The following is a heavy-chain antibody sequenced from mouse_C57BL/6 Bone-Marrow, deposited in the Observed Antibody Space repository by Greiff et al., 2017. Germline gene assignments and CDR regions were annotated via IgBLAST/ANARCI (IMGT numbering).Heavy chain of an antibody. D-gene: IGHD2-5*01. Sequence: QVQLKQPGAELVKPGASVQMSCKASGYTFTSYWITWVKQRPGQGLEWIGDIYPGSGSTNYNEKFKSKATLTVDTSSSTAYMQLSSLTSEDSAVYYCARPYDSNYWYFDVWGTGTTVTVSS. CDR2: IYPGSGST. J-gene: IGHJ1*03. CDR1: GYTFTSYW. V-gene: IGHV1-55*01. CDR3: ARPYDSNYWYFDV.